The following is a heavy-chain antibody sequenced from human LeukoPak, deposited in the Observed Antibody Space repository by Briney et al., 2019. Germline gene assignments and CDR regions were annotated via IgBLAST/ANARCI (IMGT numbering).Heavy chain of an antibody. CDR2: IKSDGITI. Sequence: GGSLRLSCAASGLTFSSHWMHWVRQAPGKGLVWVSRIKSDGITITYADSVKGRFTISRDNAKNTLYLQMNSLRAEDTAVYYCLRDLNWSLDQWGQGTLVTVSS. V-gene: IGHV3-74*01. D-gene: IGHD1-20*01. J-gene: IGHJ4*02. CDR3: LRDLNWSLDQ. CDR1: GLTFSSHW.